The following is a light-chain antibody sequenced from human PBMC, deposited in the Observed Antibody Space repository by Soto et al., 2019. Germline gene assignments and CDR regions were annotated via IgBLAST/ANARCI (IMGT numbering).Light chain of an antibody. Sequence: QSALTQPPSASGSPGQSVTISCTGTCSDVGGYNYVSWYQQHPGKAPKLMIYEVSKRPSGVPDRFSGSKSGNTASLTVSGLQVEDEADYYCSSFEASNNLLFGGGTKVTVL. J-gene: IGLJ2*01. V-gene: IGLV2-8*01. CDR2: EVS. CDR1: CSDVGGYNY. CDR3: SSFEASNNLL.